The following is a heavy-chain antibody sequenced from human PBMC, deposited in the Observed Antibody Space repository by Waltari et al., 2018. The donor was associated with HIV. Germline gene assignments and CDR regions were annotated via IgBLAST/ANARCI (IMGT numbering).Heavy chain of an antibody. Sequence: QVYLMESGGGVVQPGGSLNLSCAGPGLSFSSYGMHWVRQAPGKGLEWVAVIWSDGYNKFYADSVRGRFTFSRDNSKYTLSLQMNSLRAEDTALYYCVKERGPFNGFDIWGQGTMVTVSS. CDR2: IWSDGYNK. J-gene: IGHJ3*02. CDR3: VKERGPFNGFDI. CDR1: GLSFSSYG. D-gene: IGHD3-16*01. V-gene: IGHV3-33*06.